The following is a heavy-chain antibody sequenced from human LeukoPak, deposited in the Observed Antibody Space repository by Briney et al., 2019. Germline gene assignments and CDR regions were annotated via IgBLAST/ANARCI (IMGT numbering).Heavy chain of an antibody. Sequence: GGSLRLSCAASGFTFSNYWMHWVRQAPGKGPVWVSRITSDGTDTGYAASVKGRFTISRDNAKNSLYLQMNSLRAEDTAVYYCARDRDVYGDYGGNWFDPWGQGTLVTVSS. V-gene: IGHV3-74*01. J-gene: IGHJ5*02. CDR2: ITSDGTDT. D-gene: IGHD4-17*01. CDR1: GFTFSNYW. CDR3: ARDRDVYGDYGGNWFDP.